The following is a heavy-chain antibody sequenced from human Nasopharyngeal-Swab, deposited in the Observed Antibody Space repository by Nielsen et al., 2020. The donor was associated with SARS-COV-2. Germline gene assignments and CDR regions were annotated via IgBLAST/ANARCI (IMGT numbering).Heavy chain of an antibody. Sequence: GESLKLSCAASGFTFSSYAMSWVRQAPGKGLEWVSTISGSGSSTYYADSVKGRFTISRDNSKNTLYLQMNRLRAEDTAVYYFAKGESAAGSSSDYWGQGTLVTVSS. CDR2: ISGSGSST. CDR3: AKGESAAGSSSDY. V-gene: IGHV3-23*01. CDR1: GFTFSSYA. J-gene: IGHJ4*02. D-gene: IGHD6-13*01.